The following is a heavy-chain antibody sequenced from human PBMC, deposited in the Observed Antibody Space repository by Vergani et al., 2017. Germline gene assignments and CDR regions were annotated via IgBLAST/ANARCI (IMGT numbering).Heavy chain of an antibody. V-gene: IGHV3-49*04. CDR3: SRVRGYSYGFADY. D-gene: IGHD5-18*01. CDR1: GFSFGDYA. J-gene: IGHJ4*03. CDR2: IRNEASGGSA. Sequence: EVQLVDSGGGVVKPGGSLRLSCVASGFSFGDYAMTWVRQTPGKGLEWVALIRNEASGGSAEYAASVKGLFTISRDDSKRLAYLQLSGRKSEDTAVYFGSRVRGYSYGFADYWGQGTLVNVSA.